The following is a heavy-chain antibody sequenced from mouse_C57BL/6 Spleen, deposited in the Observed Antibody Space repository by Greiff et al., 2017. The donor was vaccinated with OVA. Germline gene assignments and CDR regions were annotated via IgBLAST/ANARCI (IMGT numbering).Heavy chain of an antibody. CDR2: IDPENGDT. CDR3: TPHESVDY. D-gene: IGHD1-3*01. CDR1: GFNINDDY. J-gene: IGHJ4*01. Sequence: VQLQQSGAELVRPGASVKLSCTASGFNINDDYMHWVKQRPEQGLEWIGWIDPENGDTEYASKFQGKATITADTSSNTAYLQLSSLTSEDTAVYYCTPHESVDYWGQGTSVTVSS. V-gene: IGHV14-4*01.